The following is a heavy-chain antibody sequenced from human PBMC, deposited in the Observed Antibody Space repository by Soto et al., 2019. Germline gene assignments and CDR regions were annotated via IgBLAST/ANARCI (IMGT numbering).Heavy chain of an antibody. CDR1: GGTFSSYA. D-gene: IGHD4-4*01. CDR2: IIPIFGTA. Sequence: QVQLVQSGAEVKKTGSAVKVSCKASGGTFSSYAISWVRQAPGQGLEWMGGIIPIFGTADYAQKFQGRVTITADESTSTAYMELSSLRSEDTAVYYCARDGGVYDYSPFDYWGQGTLFTVSS. J-gene: IGHJ4*02. CDR3: ARDGGVYDYSPFDY. V-gene: IGHV1-69*12.